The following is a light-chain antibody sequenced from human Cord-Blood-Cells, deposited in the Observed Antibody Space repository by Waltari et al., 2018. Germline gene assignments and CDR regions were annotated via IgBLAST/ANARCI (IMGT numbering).Light chain of an antibody. Sequence: ELVLTQSPATLSLSPGERAPLSCRASQSVSSHLAWYQQKPGQAPRLLIYDASNRATGIPARFSGSGSGTDFTLTISSLEPEDFAVYYCQQRSNWPITFGQGTRLEIK. J-gene: IGKJ5*01. CDR2: DAS. CDR3: QQRSNWPIT. CDR1: QSVSSH. V-gene: IGKV3-11*01.